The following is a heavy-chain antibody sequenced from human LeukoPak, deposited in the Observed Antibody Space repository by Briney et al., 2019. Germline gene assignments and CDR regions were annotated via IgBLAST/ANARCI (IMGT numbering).Heavy chain of an antibody. CDR3: ARPYGQSWSGYDY. CDR2: IYPGDSNT. CDR1: GYSFATNW. J-gene: IGHJ4*02. D-gene: IGHD3-3*01. V-gene: IGHV5-51*01. Sequence: GESLKISCRGSGYSFATNWIGWVRQRPGKGPEWMGIIYPGDSNTKYDPSFQGQVIISVDKSISTAYLQWSSLKASDTAMYYCARPYGQSWSGYDYWGQGTLVTVSS.